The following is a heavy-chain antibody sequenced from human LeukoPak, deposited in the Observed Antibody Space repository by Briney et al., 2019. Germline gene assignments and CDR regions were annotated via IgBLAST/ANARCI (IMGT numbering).Heavy chain of an antibody. Sequence: GVSVNVSCKASGGTFSSYAISWVRQAPGQGLEWMGGIIPIFGTANYAQKFQGRVTITADESTSTAYMELSSLRSEDTAVYYCASNLPRGYGDYGGFDPWGQGTLVTVSS. CDR1: GGTFSSYA. D-gene: IGHD4-17*01. CDR2: IIPIFGTA. J-gene: IGHJ5*02. V-gene: IGHV1-69*13. CDR3: ASNLPRGYGDYGGFDP.